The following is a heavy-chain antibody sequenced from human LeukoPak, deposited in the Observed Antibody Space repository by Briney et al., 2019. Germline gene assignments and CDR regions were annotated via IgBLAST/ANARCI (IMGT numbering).Heavy chain of an antibody. D-gene: IGHD2-15*01. Sequence: PGGSLRLSCAASGFTFSNFAMHWVRQAPGKGLEGVAVISYDGSNKYYADSVKGRFTISRDNSKNTLYLQMNSLRAEDTAVYYCARVLRYCSGGNCYSGGLGYMDVWGKGTTVTISS. CDR2: ISYDGSNK. J-gene: IGHJ6*03. CDR1: GFTFSNFA. CDR3: ARVLRYCSGGNCYSGGLGYMDV. V-gene: IGHV3-30*04.